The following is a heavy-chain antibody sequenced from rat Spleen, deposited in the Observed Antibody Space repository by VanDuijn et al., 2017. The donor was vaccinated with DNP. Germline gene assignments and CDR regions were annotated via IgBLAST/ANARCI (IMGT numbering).Heavy chain of an antibody. CDR2: ITFSGGNT. J-gene: IGHJ1*01. V-gene: IGHV5-46*01. CDR1: GFTFSSFP. CDR3: TRGGFNYGSPYWYFDF. D-gene: IGHD1-3*01. Sequence: EVQLVETGGGLVQPGRSLKLSCAVSGFTFSSFPMAWVRQAPTKGLEWVAAITFSGGNTYYRDSVKGRFTISRDNARSTLYLQMNSLRSEDTATYYCTRGGFNYGSPYWYFDFWGPGTMVTVSS.